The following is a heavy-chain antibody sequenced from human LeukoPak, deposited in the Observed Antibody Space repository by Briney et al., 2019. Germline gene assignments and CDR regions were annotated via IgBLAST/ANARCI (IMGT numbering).Heavy chain of an antibody. V-gene: IGHV3-49*04. Sequence: GGSLRLSCTTSGFTFSDYALSWVRQAPGKGLEWVSLIRNKAFRETSEYAASVEGRFSISRDASKSIVYLQMNSLQTEDTAVYYCARAGIVAVIGYGMDVWGRGATVTDSS. D-gene: IGHD5-12*01. J-gene: IGHJ6*02. CDR1: GFTFSDYA. CDR2: IRNKAFRETS. CDR3: ARAGIVAVIGYGMDV.